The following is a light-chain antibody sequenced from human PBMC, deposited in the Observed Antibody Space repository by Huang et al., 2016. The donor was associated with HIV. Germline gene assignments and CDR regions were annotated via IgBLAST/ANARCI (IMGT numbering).Light chain of an antibody. Sequence: DIVMTQSPATLSVPPGERATRSCRASQNVRSDLAWYQQKPGQAPRYLIYGASTRASGIPARFSGGGSGTEFTLTIGSLQSEDFAVYYCQQYNTWPWTFGRGTKVEIK. CDR2: GAS. J-gene: IGKJ1*01. CDR3: QQYNTWPWT. CDR1: QNVRSD. V-gene: IGKV3-15*01.